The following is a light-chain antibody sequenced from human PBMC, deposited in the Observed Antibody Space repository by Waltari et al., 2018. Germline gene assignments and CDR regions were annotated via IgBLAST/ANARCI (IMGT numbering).Light chain of an antibody. CDR3: QLRSKWLRT. CDR2: DAA. V-gene: IGKV3-11*01. Sequence: EIVLTQSPATLSLSPGERATLSCRASQSVRTYLAWYQQKPGPAPKLLIYDAATRATAIPARFSGSGSGTDFTLTISSLEPEDFAVYYCQLRSKWLRTFGQGTKVEV. CDR1: QSVRTY. J-gene: IGKJ1*01.